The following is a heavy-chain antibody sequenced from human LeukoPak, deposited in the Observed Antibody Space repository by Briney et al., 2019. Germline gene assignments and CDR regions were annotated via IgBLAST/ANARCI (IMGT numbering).Heavy chain of an antibody. D-gene: IGHD3-3*01. V-gene: IGHV1-8*01. CDR2: MNPNSGNT. CDR1: GYSFTSYD. J-gene: IGHJ3*02. Sequence: GASVKVSCKASGYSFTSYDINWVRQATGQGLEWMGWMNPNSGNTGYAQKFQGRVTMTRNTSISTANMELSSLRSEDTAVYYCARGGLRFRNAFDIWGQGTMVTVSS. CDR3: ARGGLRFRNAFDI.